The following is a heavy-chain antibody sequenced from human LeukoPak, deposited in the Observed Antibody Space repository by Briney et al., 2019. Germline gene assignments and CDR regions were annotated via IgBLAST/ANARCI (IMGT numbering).Heavy chain of an antibody. Sequence: PSETLSLTCTVSGGSISSSSYYWGWIRQPPGKGLEWIGYIYYSGSTNYNPSLKSRVTISVDTSKNQFSLKLSSVTAADTAVYYCARQQQINWGNWFDPWGQGTLVTVSS. CDR1: GGSISSSSYY. CDR3: ARQQQINWGNWFDP. D-gene: IGHD7-27*01. V-gene: IGHV4-61*05. J-gene: IGHJ5*02. CDR2: IYYSGST.